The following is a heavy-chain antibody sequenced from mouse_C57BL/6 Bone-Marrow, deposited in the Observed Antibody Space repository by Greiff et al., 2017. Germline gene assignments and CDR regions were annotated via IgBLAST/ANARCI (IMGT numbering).Heavy chain of an antibody. Sequence: EVQLQQSGAELVRPGASVKMSCKTSGYTFTSYGINWVKQRPGQGLEWIGYIYLGNGYTEYNEKFKGKATLTSDTSSSTAYMQLSSLTSEDSAIYFGARGWAGFAYWGQGTLVTVSA. D-gene: IGHD1-1*02. V-gene: IGHV1-58*01. J-gene: IGHJ3*01. CDR2: IYLGNGYT. CDR3: ARGWAGFAY. CDR1: GYTFTSYG.